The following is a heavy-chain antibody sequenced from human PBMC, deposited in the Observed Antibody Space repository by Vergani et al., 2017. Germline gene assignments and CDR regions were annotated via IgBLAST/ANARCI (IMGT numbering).Heavy chain of an antibody. V-gene: IGHV5-51*01. Sequence: EVELVQSGPEMRKPGESLKISCKGSEYSFGNYWIGWVRQMPGKGLEWMGIIYPADSDTRYSPSFQGQVTISADKSSSTAFLQWDSLKAADTALYYGARHTTYTDSWGQGTLVTVSS. CDR1: EYSFGNYW. CDR3: ARHTTYTDS. D-gene: IGHD1-1*01. J-gene: IGHJ4*02. CDR2: IYPADSDT.